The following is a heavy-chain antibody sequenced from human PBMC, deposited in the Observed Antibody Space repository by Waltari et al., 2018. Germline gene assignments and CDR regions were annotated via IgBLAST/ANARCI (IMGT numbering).Heavy chain of an antibody. J-gene: IGHJ4*02. CDR3: ARAPLAARRACDY. CDR2: ISPSYGKE. D-gene: IGHD6-6*01. CDR1: GGTFSSYA. V-gene: IGHV1-69*13. Sequence: QVQLVQSGAEVKKPGSSVKVSCKASGGTFSSYAISWLRQAPGQGLGGRGGISPSYGKEKYEEKFEGRVTITEDEATSTAEMELSSLRSEETAVYYCARAPLAARRACDYWGQGTLVTVSS.